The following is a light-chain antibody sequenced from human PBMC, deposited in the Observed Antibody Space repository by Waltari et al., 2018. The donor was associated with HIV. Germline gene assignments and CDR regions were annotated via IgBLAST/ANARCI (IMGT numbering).Light chain of an antibody. V-gene: IGLV3-21*02. CDR3: QVWHRDSEYYV. Sequence: SYVLTQPPSVPVAPGQTARITCGGHDIGSQSVQWYQQKPGQAPVLVVYDDRDRPSGIPERWSGTNFGGTATLTISRVEAGDEADYYCQVWHRDSEYYVFGTGTKVTVL. J-gene: IGLJ1*01. CDR1: DIGSQS. CDR2: DDR.